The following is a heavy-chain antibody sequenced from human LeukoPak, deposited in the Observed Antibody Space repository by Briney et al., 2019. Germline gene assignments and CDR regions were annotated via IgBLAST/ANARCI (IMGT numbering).Heavy chain of an antibody. Sequence: TSETLSLTCAVYGGSFSGYYWGWIRQPPGKGLEWIGEINHSGSTNYNPSLKSRVSISVDTSKTQFSLKLSSVTAADTAVCYCARRYSSGWYYFDYWGQGTLVTVSS. CDR2: INHSGST. J-gene: IGHJ4*02. CDR1: GGSFSGYY. D-gene: IGHD6-19*01. V-gene: IGHV4-34*01. CDR3: ARRYSSGWYYFDY.